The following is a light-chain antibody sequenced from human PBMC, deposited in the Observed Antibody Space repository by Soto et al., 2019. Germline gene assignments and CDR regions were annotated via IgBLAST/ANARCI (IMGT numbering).Light chain of an antibody. CDR2: DNN. CDR3: GTWDSSLSAVV. V-gene: IGLV1-51*01. J-gene: IGLJ2*01. Sequence: QSVLTQPPSVSAAPGQKVTISCSGSSSNIGNNYVSWYQQIPGTAPKLLIYDNNKRPSGIPDRFSGPKSGTSATLGITGLQTGDEADYYCGTWDSSLSAVVFSGGTKLTVL. CDR1: SSNIGNNY.